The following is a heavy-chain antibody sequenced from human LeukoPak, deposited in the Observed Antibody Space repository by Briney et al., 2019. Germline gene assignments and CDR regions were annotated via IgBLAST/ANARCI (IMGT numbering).Heavy chain of an antibody. CDR3: AKVYYYESTNYCYDS. V-gene: IGHV3-23*01. Sequence: GGSLRLSCATSGFTFANYAMSWVRQAPGKGLEWVSAISGGGTTTYSADSVRGRFSISRDNSRNTLYLQMDSLTAEDTPRYFCAKVYYYESTNYCYDSWGQGTLVTVSS. D-gene: IGHD3-22*01. CDR1: GFTFANYA. CDR2: ISGGGTTT. J-gene: IGHJ4*02.